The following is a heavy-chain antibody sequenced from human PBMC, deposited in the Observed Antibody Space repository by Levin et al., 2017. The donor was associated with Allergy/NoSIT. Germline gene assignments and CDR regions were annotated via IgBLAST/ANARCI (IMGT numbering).Heavy chain of an antibody. V-gene: IGHV4-30-4*01. J-gene: IGHJ4*02. Sequence: SQTLSLTCTVSGGSISSGDYYWSWIRQPPGKGLEWIGYIYYSGSTYYNPSLKSRVTISVDTSKNQFSLKLSSVTAADTAVYYCARVKGSYYDSSGYFLFDYWGQGTLVTVSS. D-gene: IGHD3-22*01. CDR3: ARVKGSYYDSSGYFLFDY. CDR1: GGSISSGDYY. CDR2: IYYSGST.